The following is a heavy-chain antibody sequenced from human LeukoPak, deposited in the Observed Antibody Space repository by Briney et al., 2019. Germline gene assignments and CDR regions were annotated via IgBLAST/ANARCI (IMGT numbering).Heavy chain of an antibody. J-gene: IGHJ4*02. D-gene: IGHD1-1*01. CDR1: LYTLINYY. CDR2: INPSGGST. Sequence: ASVKVSCKASLYTLINYYIHAVRPAPGRELAGVGIINPSGGSTTYAQKFQGRVSMTRDTSTSTVYMELSSPESDDTAHYYCARHSLPGTTPFDYWGQGTLVTISS. V-gene: IGHV1-46*01. CDR3: ARHSLPGTTPFDY.